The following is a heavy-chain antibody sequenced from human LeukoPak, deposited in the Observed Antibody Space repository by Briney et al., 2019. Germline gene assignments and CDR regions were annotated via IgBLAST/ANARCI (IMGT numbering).Heavy chain of an antibody. V-gene: IGHV3-7*03. D-gene: IGHD3-16*01. J-gene: IGHJ5*02. Sequence: GGSLRLSCAASGFIFKDYWMIWVRQAPGKGLEWVANIKQDGSEKYYVDSVKGRFTISGDNAKNSLYLQMNTLRAEGTAMYYCAKDAQPRSRWFDPWGQGTLVTVSS. CDR1: GFIFKDYW. CDR2: IKQDGSEK. CDR3: AKDAQPRSRWFDP.